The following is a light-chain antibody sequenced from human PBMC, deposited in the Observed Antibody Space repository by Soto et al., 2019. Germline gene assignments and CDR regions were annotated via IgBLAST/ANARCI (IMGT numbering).Light chain of an antibody. CDR2: ASS. V-gene: IGKV3-20*01. CDR1: QSVYSNS. Sequence: EIVLTQSPGTLSLSPGQRATLSCRASQSVYSNSLAWYQQKPGQAPRLLIYASSSRATGIPDRFSGSGSGTDFTLTISRLEPEDFAVYYCQQYGSSPQTFGQGTKVEIK. CDR3: QQYGSSPQT. J-gene: IGKJ1*01.